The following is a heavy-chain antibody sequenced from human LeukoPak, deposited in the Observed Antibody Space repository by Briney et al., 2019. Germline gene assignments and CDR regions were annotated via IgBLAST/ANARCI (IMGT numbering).Heavy chain of an antibody. D-gene: IGHD6-13*01. Sequence: PSETLSLTCAVSGASMNSFYWSWIRQPPGKGLEWIGYIYYTGITNYNPSLKSRVTISADTSKNQFSLKLSSVTAADTAAYYCARAPIAAARYVRFDPWGQGTLITVSS. J-gene: IGHJ5*02. V-gene: IGHV4-59*01. CDR1: GASMNSFY. CDR2: IYYTGIT. CDR3: ARAPIAAARYVRFDP.